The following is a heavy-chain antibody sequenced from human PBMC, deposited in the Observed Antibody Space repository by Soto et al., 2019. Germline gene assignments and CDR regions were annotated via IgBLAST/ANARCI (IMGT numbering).Heavy chain of an antibody. J-gene: IGHJ5*02. Sequence: PSETLSLTCGVSGSALNSGNYYWSWIRQVPGKGLEWIGHIYVTGAVDYNPSLRDRITISQDTSERQFSLNLRLVTAADTAVYYCARLRIATNNYKWFDPWGQGTLVTVS. D-gene: IGHD2-21*01. V-gene: IGHV4-31*11. CDR3: ARLRIATNNYKWFDP. CDR2: IYVTGAV. CDR1: GSALNSGNYY.